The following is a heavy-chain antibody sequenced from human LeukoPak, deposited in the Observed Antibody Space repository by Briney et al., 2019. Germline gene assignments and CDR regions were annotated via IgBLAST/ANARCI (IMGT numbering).Heavy chain of an antibody. CDR3: ARGGYSGYDHDFDD. Sequence: SETLSLTCTVSGGSISSYYWSWIRQPPGKGLEWIGYIYYSGSTNYNPSLKSRVTISVDTSKNQFSLKLSSVTAADTAVYYCARGGYSGYDHDFDDWGQGTLVTVSS. D-gene: IGHD5-12*01. CDR2: IYYSGST. J-gene: IGHJ4*02. V-gene: IGHV4-59*01. CDR1: GGSISSYY.